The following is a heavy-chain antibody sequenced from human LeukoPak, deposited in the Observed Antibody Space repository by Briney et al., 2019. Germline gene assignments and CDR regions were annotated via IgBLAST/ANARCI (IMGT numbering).Heavy chain of an antibody. V-gene: IGHV4-34*01. CDR3: ASQNRAYCSGGSCYSGYYYYYYYMDV. Sequence: PSETLSLTCAVYGGSFSGYYWSWIRQPPGKGLEWIGEINHSGSTNYNPSLKIRVTISVDTSKKQFCLKLSSVADADTAVYYCASQNRAYCSGGSCYSGYYYYYYYMDVWGKGTTVTVSS. CDR1: GGSFSGYY. D-gene: IGHD2-15*01. CDR2: INHSGST. J-gene: IGHJ6*03.